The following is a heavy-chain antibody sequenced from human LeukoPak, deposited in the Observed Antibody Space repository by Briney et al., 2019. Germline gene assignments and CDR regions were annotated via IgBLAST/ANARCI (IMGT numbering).Heavy chain of an antibody. Sequence: ASVKVSCKASGGTFSSYAISWVRQAPGQGLEWMGGIIPIFGTANYAQKFQGRVTITADESTSTAYMELSSLRSEDTAVYYCAREGTYYYDSSGYYPPYFDYWGQGTLVTVSS. CDR1: GGTFSSYA. CDR3: AREGTYYYDSSGYYPPYFDY. D-gene: IGHD3-22*01. V-gene: IGHV1-69*13. J-gene: IGHJ4*02. CDR2: IIPIFGTA.